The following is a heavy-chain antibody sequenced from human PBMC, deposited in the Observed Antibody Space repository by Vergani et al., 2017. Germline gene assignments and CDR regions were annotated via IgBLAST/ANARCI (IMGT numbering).Heavy chain of an antibody. V-gene: IGHV4-59*01. J-gene: IGHJ4*02. CDR3: ASLGSGSYXADY. CDR2: IYYSGST. D-gene: IGHD1-26*01. Sequence: QVQLQESGPGLVKPSETLSLTCTVSGGSISSYYWSWIRQPPGKGLEWIGYIYYSGSTNYNPSLKSRVTISVDTSKNQFSLKLSSVTAADTAVYYCASLGSGSYXADYWGQGTLVTVSS. CDR1: GGSISSYY.